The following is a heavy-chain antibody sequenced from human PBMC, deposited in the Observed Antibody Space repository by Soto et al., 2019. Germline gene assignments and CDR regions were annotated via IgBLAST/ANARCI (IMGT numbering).Heavy chain of an antibody. J-gene: IGHJ6*02. CDR1: GYTFTGYY. CDR3: ARASYYILTGYMPYGMDV. D-gene: IGHD3-9*01. Sequence: QVQLVQSGAEVKKPGASVKVSCKASGYTFTGYYMHWVRQAPGQGLEWMGWINPNSGGTNYAQKFQGWVTMTRDTSISTAYMELSRLRSDDTAVYYCARASYYILTGYMPYGMDVWGQGTTVTVSS. CDR2: INPNSGGT. V-gene: IGHV1-2*04.